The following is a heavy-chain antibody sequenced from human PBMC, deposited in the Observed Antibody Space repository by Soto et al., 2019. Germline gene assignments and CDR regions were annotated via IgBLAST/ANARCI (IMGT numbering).Heavy chain of an antibody. D-gene: IGHD3-10*01. Sequence: EAQLLESGGGLVQPGGSLRLSCAGTGFTFSSYGMSWVRQAPGKGLEWVSTIRGSAGNANYADSVKGRFTISRDDSTNTVHLQMNSLRPDDTAVDYCAKHLWFGESVFDPWGQGTLVVVSS. V-gene: IGHV3-23*01. CDR3: AKHLWFGESVFDP. CDR2: IRGSAGNA. J-gene: IGHJ5*02. CDR1: GFTFSSYG.